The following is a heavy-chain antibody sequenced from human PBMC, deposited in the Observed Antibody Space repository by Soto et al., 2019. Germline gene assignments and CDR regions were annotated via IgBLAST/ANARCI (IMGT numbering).Heavy chain of an antibody. CDR2: IYYSGST. Sequence: PSETLSLTCTVSGGSISSSSYYWGWIRQPPGKGLEWIGSIYYSGSTYYNPSLKSRVTISVDTSKNQFSLKLSSVTAADTAVYYCARHTPAISISDLWGQGTLVTGSS. D-gene: IGHD3-3*01. CDR3: ARHTPAISISDL. CDR1: GGSISSSSYY. V-gene: IGHV4-39*01. J-gene: IGHJ4*02.